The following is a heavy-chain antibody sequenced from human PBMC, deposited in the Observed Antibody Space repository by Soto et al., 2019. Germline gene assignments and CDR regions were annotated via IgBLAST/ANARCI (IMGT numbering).Heavy chain of an antibody. CDR1: GGSISSSSYY. V-gene: IGHV4-39*01. CDR3: ARQPTYYDFWSGNNLMFDP. D-gene: IGHD3-3*01. CDR2: IYYSGST. J-gene: IGHJ5*02. Sequence: SETLSLTCTVSGGSISSSSYYWGWIRQPPGKGLEWIGSIYYSGSTYYNPSLKSRVTISVDTSKNQFSLKLSSVTAADTAVYYCARQPTYYDFWSGNNLMFDPWGQGTLVTVSS.